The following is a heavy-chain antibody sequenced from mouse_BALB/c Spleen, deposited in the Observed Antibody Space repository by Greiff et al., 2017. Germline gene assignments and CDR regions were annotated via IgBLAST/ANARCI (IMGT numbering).Heavy chain of an antibody. J-gene: IGHJ4*01. CDR1: GFTFSSYT. CDR2: ISSGGSYT. CDR3: ARKEFLYAMDY. Sequence: EVMLVESGGGLVKPGGSLKLSCAASGFTFSSYTMSWVRQTPEKRLEWVATISSGGSYTYYPDSVKGRFTISRDNAKNTLYLQMSSLKSEDTAMYYCARKEFLYAMDYWGQGTSVTVSS. V-gene: IGHV5-6-4*01.